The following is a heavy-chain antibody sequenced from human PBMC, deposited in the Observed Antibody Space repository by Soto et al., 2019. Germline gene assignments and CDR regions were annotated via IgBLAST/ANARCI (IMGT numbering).Heavy chain of an antibody. CDR2: FDPEDGET. CDR3: ATDSAGIFDY. J-gene: IGHJ4*02. CDR1: GYTLTELS. Sequence: SVKDSCKVSGYTLTELSMHWVRQAPVKGLEWMGGFDPEDGETIYAQKFQGRITMTEDTSTDTAYMELSSLRSEDTAVYYCATDSAGIFDYWGQGTLVTVSS. V-gene: IGHV1-24*01.